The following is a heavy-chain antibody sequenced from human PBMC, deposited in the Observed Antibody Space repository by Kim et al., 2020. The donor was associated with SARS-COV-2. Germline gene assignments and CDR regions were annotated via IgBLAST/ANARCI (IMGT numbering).Heavy chain of an antibody. Sequence: GRSLRLSCAASGFTFSSYAMSWVRQAPGKGLEWVSAISGSGGSTYYADSVKGRFTISRDNSKNTLYLQMNSLRAEDTAVYYCAKDRRYCSSTSCYGDAFDIWGQGTMVTVSS. CDR1: GFTFSSYA. J-gene: IGHJ3*02. V-gene: IGHV3-23*01. CDR2: ISGSGGST. D-gene: IGHD2-2*01. CDR3: AKDRRYCSSTSCYGDAFDI.